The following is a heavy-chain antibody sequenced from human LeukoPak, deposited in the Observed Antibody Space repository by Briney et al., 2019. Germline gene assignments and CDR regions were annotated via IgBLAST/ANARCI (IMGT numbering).Heavy chain of an antibody. Sequence: SETLSLTCTVSGGSISSGGYYWSWIRQHPGKGLEWIGYIYYSGSTYYSPSLKSRVTISVDTSKNQFSLKLSSVTAADTAVYYCASGYCSSTSCYSYRAFDIWGQGTMVTVSS. D-gene: IGHD2-2*02. CDR3: ASGYCSSTSCYSYRAFDI. CDR2: IYYSGST. J-gene: IGHJ3*02. CDR1: GGSISSGGYY. V-gene: IGHV4-31*03.